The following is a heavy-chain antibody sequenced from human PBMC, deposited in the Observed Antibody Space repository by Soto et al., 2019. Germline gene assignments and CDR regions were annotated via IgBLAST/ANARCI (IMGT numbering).Heavy chain of an antibody. CDR3: ARVSVLYCRDVVCYQGYYYFAMDV. J-gene: IGHJ6*02. Sequence: VPLVQSGAEVKNSGASVKVSCKASGYTFTSYGFSWVRQAPGQGLEWMGWISASNGNTNYAQKLQGRVTMTTDTSTGTAYMVLRSLRSDDTATYYCARVSVLYCRDVVCYQGYYYFAMDVWGQGTTVTVS. D-gene: IGHD2-8*01. CDR2: ISASNGNT. CDR1: GYTFTSYG. V-gene: IGHV1-18*01.